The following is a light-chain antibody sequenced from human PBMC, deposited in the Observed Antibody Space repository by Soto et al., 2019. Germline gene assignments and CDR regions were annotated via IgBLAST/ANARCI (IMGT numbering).Light chain of an antibody. J-gene: IGLJ2*01. Sequence: QSVLTQPPSVSGAPGQRVTISCTGSSSNIGAGYDVHWYQQLPGTAPKLLIYGNSNRPSGVPDRFSGSKSGTSASLAITGLQADDEAYYYCQSYDSSLSEVFGGGTKLTVL. V-gene: IGLV1-40*01. CDR3: QSYDSSLSEV. CDR1: SSNIGAGYD. CDR2: GNS.